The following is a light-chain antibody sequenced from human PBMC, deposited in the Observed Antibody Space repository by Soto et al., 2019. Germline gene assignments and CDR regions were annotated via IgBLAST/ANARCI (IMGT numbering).Light chain of an antibody. CDR2: HSS. Sequence: DILMTQSPSSLSPSVGDRVTITCQASQDISKYLNWYQQKPGEAPKLLIYHSSNLETGVPSRFSGSGSGTHFTFTISSLQPEDIATYFCQQYDSFPRTFGQGTKVDIK. CDR1: QDISKY. CDR3: QQYDSFPRT. V-gene: IGKV1-33*01. J-gene: IGKJ2*01.